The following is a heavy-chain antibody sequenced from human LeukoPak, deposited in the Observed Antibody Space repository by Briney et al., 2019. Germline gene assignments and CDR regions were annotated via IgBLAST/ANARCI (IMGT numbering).Heavy chain of an antibody. J-gene: IGHJ3*02. D-gene: IGHD2-21*02. Sequence: SETLSLTCTVSGGSISSYYWSWIRQPPGKGLEWIGYIYYSGSTNYNPSLKSRVTISVDTSKNQFSLKLSSVTAADTAVYYCARDFTIAASTDCGGDCYRPYDAFDIWGQGTMVTVSS. CDR1: GGSISSYY. CDR3: ARDFTIAASTDCGGDCYRPYDAFDI. CDR2: IYYSGST. V-gene: IGHV4-59*01.